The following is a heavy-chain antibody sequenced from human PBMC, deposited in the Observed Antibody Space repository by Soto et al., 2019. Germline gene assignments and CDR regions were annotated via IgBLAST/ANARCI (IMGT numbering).Heavy chain of an antibody. V-gene: IGHV3-30*18. Sequence: QVQLVESGGGVVQPGRSLRLSCEASGFTFTSYAMHWVRQAPGKGLEWLALISHDGRDKYYADSVKGRFTISRDNSKNTLYLQVDSLRAEDTAMYYCAKVGGSPRLLDYWGQGTLVTVSS. CDR2: ISHDGRDK. CDR3: AKVGGSPRLLDY. D-gene: IGHD3-3*01. J-gene: IGHJ4*02. CDR1: GFTFTSYA.